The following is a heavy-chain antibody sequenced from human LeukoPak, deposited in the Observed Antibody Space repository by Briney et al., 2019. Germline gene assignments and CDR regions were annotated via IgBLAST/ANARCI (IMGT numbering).Heavy chain of an antibody. Sequence: PSETLSLTCTVSGGSISSYYWSWIRQPPGKGLEWIGEINHSGSTNYNPSLKSRVTISVDTSKNQFSLKLSSVTAADTAVYYCARGYFDWLTLWGQGTLVTVSS. CDR3: ARGYFDWLTL. D-gene: IGHD3-9*01. CDR2: INHSGST. CDR1: GGSISSYY. J-gene: IGHJ4*02. V-gene: IGHV4-34*01.